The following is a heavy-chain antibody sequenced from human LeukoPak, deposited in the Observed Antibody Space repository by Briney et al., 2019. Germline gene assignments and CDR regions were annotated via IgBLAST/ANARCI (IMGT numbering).Heavy chain of an antibody. CDR2: IYYSGST. J-gene: IGHJ4*02. V-gene: IGHV4-39*07. Sequence: PSETLSLTCTVSGGSISSSSYYWGWIRQPPGKGLEWIGSIYYSGSTYYNPSLKSRVTISVDTSKNQFSLKLSSVTAADTAVYYRARAAGTSRFDYWGQGTLVTVSS. CDR3: ARAAGTSRFDY. CDR1: GGSISSSSYY. D-gene: IGHD1-1*01.